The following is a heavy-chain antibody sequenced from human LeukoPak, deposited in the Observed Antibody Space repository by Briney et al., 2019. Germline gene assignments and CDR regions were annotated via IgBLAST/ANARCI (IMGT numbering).Heavy chain of an antibody. CDR1: GYTFTGYF. CDR2: INPNSGVT. Sequence: ASVKVSCKASGYTFTGYFMHWVRQAPGQGLEWLGWINPNSGVTNYAQKFQGRVTMARDTSISTAYMELSRLRSDDTAVYYCATQILLCHYYWGQGTLVTVSS. J-gene: IGHJ4*02. V-gene: IGHV1-2*02. CDR3: ATQILLCHYY. D-gene: IGHD3-10*02.